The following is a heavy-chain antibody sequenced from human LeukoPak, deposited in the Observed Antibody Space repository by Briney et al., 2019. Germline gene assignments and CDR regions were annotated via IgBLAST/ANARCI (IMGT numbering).Heavy chain of an antibody. CDR1: GYSFTSYA. J-gene: IGHJ4*02. V-gene: IGHV1-3*01. Sequence: GTSVKVSCKASGYSFTSYAIHWVRQAPGQRLEWMGWISAGNGNTRYSQNFLDRVTITRDISATTAFLELSGLRSEDTAMYYCARDGNGYDSSGSDYWGQGTLVTVSS. D-gene: IGHD3-22*01. CDR2: ISAGNGNT. CDR3: ARDGNGYDSSGSDY.